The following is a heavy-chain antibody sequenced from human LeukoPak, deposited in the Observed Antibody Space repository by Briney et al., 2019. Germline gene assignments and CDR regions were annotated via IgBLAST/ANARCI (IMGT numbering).Heavy chain of an antibody. CDR3: AKDSIAAAGTFDY. V-gene: IGHV3-30*18. Sequence: GGSLRLSCAAAVVTFSSYSVHWVRQAPGKGLEWVVVISYDGSNKYYADSVKGRFTISRDNSKNTLYLQMNSLRAEDTAVYYCAKDSIAAAGTFDYWGQGTLVTVSS. CDR1: VVTFSSYS. D-gene: IGHD6-13*01. J-gene: IGHJ4*02. CDR2: ISYDGSNK.